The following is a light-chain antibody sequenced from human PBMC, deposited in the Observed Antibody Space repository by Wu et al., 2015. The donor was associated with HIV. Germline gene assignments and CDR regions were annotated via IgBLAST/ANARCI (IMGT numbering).Light chain of an antibody. V-gene: IGKV1-39*01. J-gene: IGKJ1*01. CDR1: QSISSD. Sequence: DIQMTQPPSSLSASVGDRVTITCRASQSISSDLKWYQQKPGAAPHLLIYDASSLQSGVPSRFSGSGSGTDFTLTISSLQPEDFATYYCQQTYNTPKTFGQGTKVEIK. CDR2: DAS. CDR3: QQTYNTPKT.